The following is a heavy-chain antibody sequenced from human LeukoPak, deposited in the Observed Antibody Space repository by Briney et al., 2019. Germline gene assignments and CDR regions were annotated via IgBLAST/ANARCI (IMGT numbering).Heavy chain of an antibody. D-gene: IGHD3-10*01. CDR2: ISSGSSTT. CDR1: GFTFSPLG. Sequence: GGSLRLSCAASGFTFSPLGMNWVRQAPGRGLEWVSYISSGSSTTYYADSVKGRFTISRDNAKNSLYLQLNSLRDEDTAVYYCARSRGLTLSYHYFDYWGQGTMVTVSS. V-gene: IGHV3-48*02. CDR3: ARSRGLTLSYHYFDY. J-gene: IGHJ4*02.